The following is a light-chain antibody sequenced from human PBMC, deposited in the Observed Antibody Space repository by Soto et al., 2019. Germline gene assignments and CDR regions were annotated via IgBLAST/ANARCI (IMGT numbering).Light chain of an antibody. CDR3: QQYNNWPFT. Sequence: EIVMTQSPATLSVSPGERATLSCRASQSVSSNLAWYQQKPGQAPRLLIYGASTRATGIPARFSGSGSGTEFTLTISSLQSEDCAVYYCQQYNNWPFTFGRGTKVDIK. CDR1: QSVSSN. CDR2: GAS. J-gene: IGKJ3*01. V-gene: IGKV3-15*01.